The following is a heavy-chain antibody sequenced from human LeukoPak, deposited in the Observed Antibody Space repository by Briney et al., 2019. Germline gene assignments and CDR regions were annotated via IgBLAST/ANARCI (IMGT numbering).Heavy chain of an antibody. CDR3: ARVPRSYYYYYYMDV. J-gene: IGHJ6*03. V-gene: IGHV4-59*01. CDR1: GGSISGYH. CDR2: IYFSGSS. Sequence: SETLSLTCNVSGGSISGYHWSWIRQPPGKGLEWLGYIYFSGSSNYNPSLKSRVTISADTSKNQFSLKLSSVTAADTAVYYCARVPRSYYYYYYMDVWGKGTTVTVSS.